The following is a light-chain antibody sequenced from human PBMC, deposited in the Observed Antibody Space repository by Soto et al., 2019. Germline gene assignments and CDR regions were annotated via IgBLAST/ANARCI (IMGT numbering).Light chain of an antibody. J-gene: IGKJ5*01. CDR2: AAS. Sequence: DIQMTQSASSLSASVGDRVTITCRASQSISSYLNWYQQKPGKAPKLLIYAASSLQSWVPSRFSGSGSGTDFTLTISSLQPEDFATYYCQQSYSTPITFGQGTRREIK. CDR3: QQSYSTPIT. V-gene: IGKV1-39*01. CDR1: QSISSY.